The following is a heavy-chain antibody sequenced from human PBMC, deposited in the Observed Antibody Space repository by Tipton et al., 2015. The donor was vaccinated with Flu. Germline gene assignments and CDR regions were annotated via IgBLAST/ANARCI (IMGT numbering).Heavy chain of an antibody. CDR1: GGTFSSYA. CDR3: ASLAEDIVVVPAAIGGAFDI. D-gene: IGHD2-2*02. CDR2: IIPIFGTA. J-gene: IGHJ3*02. V-gene: IGHV1-69*12. Sequence: QVQLVQSGAEVKKPGSSVKVSCKASGGTFSSYAISWVRQAPGQGLEWMGGIIPIFGTASYAQKFQGRVTITADESTSTAYMELSRLRSEDTAVYYCASLAEDIVVVPAAIGGAFDIWGQGTMVTVSS.